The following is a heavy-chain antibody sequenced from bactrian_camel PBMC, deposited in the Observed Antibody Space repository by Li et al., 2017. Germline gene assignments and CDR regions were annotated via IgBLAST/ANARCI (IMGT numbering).Heavy chain of an antibody. V-gene: IGHV3S40*01. Sequence: VQLVESGGGLVQPGESLRLSCTGSGFTGTSFSAYAITWVRQAPGKGFEWVSTITSGSGSTYYADSVKGRFTISRDNAKNTVYLQLNSLKTEDTALYYCAAVGGGSAAHTIVVVKTPADFSYWGQGTQVTVS. D-gene: IGHD2*01. CDR1: GFTGTSFSAYA. J-gene: IGHJ6*01. CDR3: AAVGGGSAAHTIVVVKTPADFSY. CDR2: ITSGSGST.